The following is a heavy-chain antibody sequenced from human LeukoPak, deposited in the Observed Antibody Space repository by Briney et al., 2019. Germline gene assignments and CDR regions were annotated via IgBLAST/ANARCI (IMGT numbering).Heavy chain of an antibody. CDR1: GFTFSSYS. D-gene: IGHD5-12*01. J-gene: IGHJ4*02. CDR2: ISSSSSTI. Sequence: GGSLRLSCAASGFTFSSYSMNWARQAPGKGLEWVSYISSSSSTIYYADSVKGRFTISRDNAKNSLYLQMNSLRAEDTAVYYCARGPYSGYDLQAFDYWGQGTLVTVSS. V-gene: IGHV3-48*01. CDR3: ARGPYSGYDLQAFDY.